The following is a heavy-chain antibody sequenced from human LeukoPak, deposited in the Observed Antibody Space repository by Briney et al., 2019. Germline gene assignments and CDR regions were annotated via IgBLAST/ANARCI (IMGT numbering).Heavy chain of an antibody. Sequence: GGSLRLSCAASGFTFSSYSVNWVRQAPGKGLEWVSSISSSSSYIYYADSVKGRFTISRDNAKNSLYLQMKSLRAEDTAVYYCARGDGDYYGSGSYPPPDYWGQGTLVTVSS. CDR2: ISSSSSYI. J-gene: IGHJ4*02. CDR3: ARGDGDYYGSGSYPPPDY. V-gene: IGHV3-21*01. D-gene: IGHD3-10*01. CDR1: GFTFSSYS.